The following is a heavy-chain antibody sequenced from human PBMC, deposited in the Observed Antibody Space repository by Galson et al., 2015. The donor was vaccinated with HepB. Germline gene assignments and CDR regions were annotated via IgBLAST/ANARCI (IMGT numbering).Heavy chain of an antibody. J-gene: IGHJ4*02. Sequence: SLRLSCAASGFTFSDYYMTWIRQAPGKGLEWLSYISASGTYTNYADSVKGRFTIFRDNAKNSLYLQMNSLRAEDTAVFYCARVAASDYGDHAHFDYWGQGTLVTVSS. D-gene: IGHD4-17*01. CDR1: GFTFSDYY. CDR3: ARVAASDYGDHAHFDY. CDR2: ISASGTYT. V-gene: IGHV3-11*06.